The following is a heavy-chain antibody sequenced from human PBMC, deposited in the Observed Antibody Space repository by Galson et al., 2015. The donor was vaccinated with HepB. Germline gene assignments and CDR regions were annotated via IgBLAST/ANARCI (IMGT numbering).Heavy chain of an antibody. D-gene: IGHD2-2*02. Sequence: SLRLSCAASGFTFSSYGMHWVRQAPGKGLEWVAVISYDGSNKYYADSVKGRFTISRDNSKNTLYLQMNSLRAEDTAVYYCAKGIRYCSSTSCYTETSRHYYGMDVWGQGTAVTVPS. CDR3: AKGIRYCSSTSCYTETSRHYYGMDV. CDR1: GFTFSSYG. CDR2: ISYDGSNK. V-gene: IGHV3-30*18. J-gene: IGHJ6*02.